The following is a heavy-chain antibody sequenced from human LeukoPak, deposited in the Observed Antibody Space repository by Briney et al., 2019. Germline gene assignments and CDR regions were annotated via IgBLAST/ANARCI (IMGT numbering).Heavy chain of an antibody. J-gene: IGHJ4*02. V-gene: IGHV3-7*03. CDR2: IKTDGSET. Sequence: PGGSLRLSCAASGFTFGSYWMTWMRQTPGKGLEWVANIKTDGSETYYLDSVKGRFTVSRDNAKNSLFLQMNSLRAEDTAIYYCATYRQVLLPFESWGQGTLVTVSS. CDR1: GFTFGSYW. CDR3: ATYRQVLLPFES. D-gene: IGHD2/OR15-2a*01.